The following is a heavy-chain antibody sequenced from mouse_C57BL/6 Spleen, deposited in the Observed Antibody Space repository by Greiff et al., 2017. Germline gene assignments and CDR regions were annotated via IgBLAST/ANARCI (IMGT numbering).Heavy chain of an antibody. V-gene: IGHV1-53*01. Sequence: QVHVKQPGTELVKPGASVKLSCKASGYAFTSYWMHWVKQRPGQGLEWIGNINPSNGGTNYNEKFKSKATLTVDKSSSTAYMQLSSLTSEDSAVYYCARLTITTVVAGGYWGQGTTLTVSS. J-gene: IGHJ2*01. CDR2: INPSNGGT. CDR3: ARLTITTVVAGGY. CDR1: GYAFTSYW. D-gene: IGHD1-1*01.